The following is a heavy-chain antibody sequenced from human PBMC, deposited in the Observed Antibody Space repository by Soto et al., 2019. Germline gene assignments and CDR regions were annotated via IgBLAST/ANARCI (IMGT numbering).Heavy chain of an antibody. J-gene: IGHJ5*02. Sequence: PGGSLRLSCAASGFTFSDYYMSWIRQAPGKGLEWISHISDSATTMYYADSVKGRFTISRDNARKSLFLHMNSLRAEDTAVYYCARDHAYISIGLLNPWGQGTLVTIYS. CDR3: ARDHAYISIGLLNP. CDR1: GFTFSDYY. CDR2: ISDSATTM. D-gene: IGHD2-21*01. V-gene: IGHV3-11*01.